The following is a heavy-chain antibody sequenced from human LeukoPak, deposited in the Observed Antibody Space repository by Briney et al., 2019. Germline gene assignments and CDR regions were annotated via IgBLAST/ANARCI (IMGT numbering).Heavy chain of an antibody. V-gene: IGHV4-38-2*02. CDR2: IYYSGSI. CDR1: GYSISSGYY. D-gene: IGHD2-2*02. CDR3: ARARGEYCSSTSCYNYFDY. Sequence: TSETLSLTCTVSGYSISSGYYWGWIRQPPGKGLEWIGYIYYSGSIYYNPSLKSRVTISVDTSKNQFSLKLSSVTAADTAVYYCARARGEYCSSTSCYNYFDYWGQGTLVTVSS. J-gene: IGHJ4*02.